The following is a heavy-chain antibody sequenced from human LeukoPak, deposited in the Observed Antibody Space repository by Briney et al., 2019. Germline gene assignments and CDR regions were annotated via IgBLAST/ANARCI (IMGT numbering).Heavy chain of an antibody. CDR2: IIPIFGTA. CDR1: GGTFSSYA. D-gene: IGHD3-22*01. Sequence: GASVKVSCKASGGTFSSYAISWVRQAPGQGLEWMGGIIPIFGTANYAQKFQGRVTITADESTSTAYMELSSLRSEDTAVYYCATRYPYYYDSSGYYPPGDYWGQGTLATVSS. J-gene: IGHJ4*02. CDR3: ATRYPYYYDSSGYYPPGDY. V-gene: IGHV1-69*13.